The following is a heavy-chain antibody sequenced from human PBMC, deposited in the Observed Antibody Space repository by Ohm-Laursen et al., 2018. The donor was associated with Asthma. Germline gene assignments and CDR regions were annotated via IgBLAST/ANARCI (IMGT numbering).Heavy chain of an antibody. D-gene: IGHD3-22*01. CDR3: ARVDLAQASSGYYLPTNLNNYYYYGMDV. CDR2: ISYDGSNK. CDR1: GFTFSSYG. V-gene: IGHV3-30*03. J-gene: IGHJ6*02. Sequence: SSLRLSCTASGFTFSSYGMHWVRQAPGKGLEWVAVISYDGSNKYYADSVKGRFTISRDNSKNTLYLQMNSLRAEDTAVYYCARVDLAQASSGYYLPTNLNNYYYYGMDVWGQGTTVTVSS.